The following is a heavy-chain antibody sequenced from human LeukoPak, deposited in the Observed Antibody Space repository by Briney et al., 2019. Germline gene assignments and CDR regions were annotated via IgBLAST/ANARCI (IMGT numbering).Heavy chain of an antibody. CDR2: VYSGGST. J-gene: IGHJ4*02. CDR3: ARDLEVAATPAFDY. D-gene: IGHD2-15*01. V-gene: IGHV3-53*01. CDR1: GFTASSNY. Sequence: GGSLRLSCAASGFTASSNYMSWVRQAPGKGLEWVSVVYSGGSTYYADSVKGRFTISRDNSKNTLYLQMNSLRAEDTAVYYCARDLEVAATPAFDYWGQGTLVTVSS.